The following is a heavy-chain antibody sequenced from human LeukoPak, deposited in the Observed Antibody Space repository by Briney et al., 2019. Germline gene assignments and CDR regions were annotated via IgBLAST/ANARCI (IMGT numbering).Heavy chain of an antibody. CDR3: GRLFDS. V-gene: IGHV4-39*01. J-gene: IGHJ4*02. CDR1: GGAIISDNFY. CDR2: INYSGTT. Sequence: SETLSLTCIVSGGAIISDNFYWGWVRQPPGKGLEWVGSINYSGTTYYNPSLRSRVSISVDTSRTQFFLRLNSVSAADTAVYYCGRLFDSWGQGILVTVSS.